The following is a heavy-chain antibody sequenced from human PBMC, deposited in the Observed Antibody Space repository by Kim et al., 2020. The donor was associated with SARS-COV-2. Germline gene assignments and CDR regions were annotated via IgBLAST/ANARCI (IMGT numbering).Heavy chain of an antibody. J-gene: IGHJ4*02. Sequence: SETLSLTCTVSGGSISSYYWSWIRQPPGKGLEWIGYIYYSGSTNYNPSLKSRVTISVDTSKNQFSLKLSSVTAADTAVYYCARHLNSGYSRVDYWGQGTL. CDR3: ARHLNSGYSRVDY. D-gene: IGHD5-12*01. V-gene: IGHV4-59*08. CDR1: GGSISSYY. CDR2: IYYSGST.